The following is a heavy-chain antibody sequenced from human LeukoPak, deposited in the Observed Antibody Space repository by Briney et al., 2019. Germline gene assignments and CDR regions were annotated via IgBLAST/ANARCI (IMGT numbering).Heavy chain of an antibody. Sequence: ASVKVSCKASGGTFSSYAISWVRQAPGQGLEWMGRIIPILGIANYAQKFQGRVTITADKSTSTAYMELSSLRSEDTAVYYCARRNYYGSGSYLLWGQGTLVTVSS. V-gene: IGHV1-69*04. D-gene: IGHD3-10*01. CDR3: ARRNYYGSGSYLL. J-gene: IGHJ4*02. CDR2: IIPILGIA. CDR1: GGTFSSYA.